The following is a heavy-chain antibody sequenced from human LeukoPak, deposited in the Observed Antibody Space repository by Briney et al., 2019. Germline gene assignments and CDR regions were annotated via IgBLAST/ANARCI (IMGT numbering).Heavy chain of an antibody. D-gene: IGHD6-13*01. J-gene: IGHJ4*02. V-gene: IGHV1-8*01. CDR3: ARGRSGLAAAGTYDY. Sequence: ASVKVSCKASGYTFTSSDINWVRQAAGQGLEWMGWINPNSGRTGYAQKFQGRVTMTANTSISTAYMELSSLGFDDTAVYYCARGRSGLAAAGTYDYWGQGTLITVSS. CDR1: GYTFTSSD. CDR2: INPNSGRT.